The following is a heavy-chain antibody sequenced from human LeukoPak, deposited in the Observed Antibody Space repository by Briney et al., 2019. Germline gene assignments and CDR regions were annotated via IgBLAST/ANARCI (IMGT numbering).Heavy chain of an antibody. D-gene: IGHD4-17*01. V-gene: IGHV1-46*01. Sequence: ASVTVSCKASGYTFTSYYMHWVRQAPGQGLEWMGIINPSGGSTNYAQKFQGRVTMTRDTSTSTVYMELSSLRSEDTAVYYCAREGGDYYGGYFDYWGQGTLLTVSS. CDR3: AREGGDYYGGYFDY. CDR2: INPSGGST. CDR1: GYTFTSYY. J-gene: IGHJ4*02.